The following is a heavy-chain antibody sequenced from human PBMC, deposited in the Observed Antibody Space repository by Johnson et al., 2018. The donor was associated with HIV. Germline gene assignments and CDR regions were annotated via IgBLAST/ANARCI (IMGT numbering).Heavy chain of an antibody. CDR3: VKVQDEWFRALGAFDI. V-gene: IGHV3-30*18. CDR1: GFTFSSYG. Sequence: VLLVESGGGVVPPGRSLRLSCAASGFTFSSYGMHWVRQAPGKGLEWVAVISYDGSKGYADSVKGRCTISRDNAKNSLYLQMNSLRAEDTAVYYCVKVQDEWFRALGAFDIWGQGTMVTVSS. D-gene: IGHD3-10*01. J-gene: IGHJ3*02. CDR2: ISYDGSK.